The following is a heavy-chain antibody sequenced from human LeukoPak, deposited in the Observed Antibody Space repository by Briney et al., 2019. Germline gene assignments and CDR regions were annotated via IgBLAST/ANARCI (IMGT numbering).Heavy chain of an antibody. V-gene: IGHV4-38-2*01. Sequence: SETLSLTCAVSGYSISSGYYWGWIRQPPGKGLEWIGSVFHTGSTYYIPSLKSRVTISVGTSKNQFSLEVSSVTAADTAVYYCARVISTTGHDYWGPGTLVTVSS. CDR1: GYSISSGYY. CDR3: ARVISTTGHDY. D-gene: IGHD4-11*01. CDR2: VFHTGST. J-gene: IGHJ4*02.